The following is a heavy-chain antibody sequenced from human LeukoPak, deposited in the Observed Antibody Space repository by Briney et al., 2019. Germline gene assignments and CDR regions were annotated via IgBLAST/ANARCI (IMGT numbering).Heavy chain of an antibody. J-gene: IGHJ4*02. Sequence: GGSLRLSCAASGFTFSDYYMSWIRQVPGKGLEWVSYIGRSGTTIHYADSVKGRFTISWDNAKKSLYLQMNSLRAEDTAVYYCAKSGYNRFDYWGQGTLVTVSS. CDR3: AKSGYNRFDY. CDR2: IGRSGTTI. CDR1: GFTFSDYY. D-gene: IGHD5-24*01. V-gene: IGHV3-11*01.